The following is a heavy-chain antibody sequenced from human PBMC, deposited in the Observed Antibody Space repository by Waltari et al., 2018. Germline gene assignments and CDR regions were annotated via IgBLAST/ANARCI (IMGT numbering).Heavy chain of an antibody. Sequence: QIQLVQSGGEVKKPGASVNVSCKASGYMFRNFGIFWVRQAPGQGLEYMGWISAYKGNTNYAQKFQGRLTLTTDTSASTAYMELSSLTSDDTAVYFCARDRRDDNNSVRWLDPWGQGTLVTVSS. V-gene: IGHV1-18*01. D-gene: IGHD1-1*01. CDR2: ISAYKGNT. J-gene: IGHJ5*02. CDR3: ARDRRDDNNSVRWLDP. CDR1: GYMFRNFG.